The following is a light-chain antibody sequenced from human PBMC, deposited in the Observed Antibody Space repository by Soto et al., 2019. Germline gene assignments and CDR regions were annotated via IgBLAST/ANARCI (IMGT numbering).Light chain of an antibody. CDR2: KAS. CDR1: QNINTW. CDR3: QQYNDNWT. Sequence: DIQMTQSPSTLSASVREKVTNTCRASQNINTWLAWYQQKPGTAPNLLIYKASTLQSGVPSRFSGSGSGTEFTLTISSLQPDDSATYYCQQYNDNWTFGQGTKVDIK. J-gene: IGKJ1*01. V-gene: IGKV1-5*03.